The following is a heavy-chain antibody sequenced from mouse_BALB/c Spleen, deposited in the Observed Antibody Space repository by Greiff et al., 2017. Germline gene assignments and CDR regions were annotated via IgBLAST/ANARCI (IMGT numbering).Heavy chain of an antibody. D-gene: IGHD1-1*01. CDR2: IDPANGNT. J-gene: IGHJ3*01. CDR1: GFNIKDTY. V-gene: IGHV14-3*02. Sequence: SGAELVKPGASVKLSCTASGFNIKDTYMHWVKQRPEQGLEWIGRIDPANGNTKYDPKFQGKATITADTSSNTAYLQLSSLTSEDTAVYYCARLRRGAYWGQGTLVTVSA. CDR3: ARLRRGAY.